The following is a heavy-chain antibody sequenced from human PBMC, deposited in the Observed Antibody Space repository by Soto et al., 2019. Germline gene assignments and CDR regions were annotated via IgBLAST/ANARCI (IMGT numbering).Heavy chain of an antibody. Sequence: QVQLQESGPGLVKSSETLSLTCTVSGGSVSSEHYYWNWIRQAPGKGLEWIGYFFYTGSTNYNPSLGSRLTMSVDMSKNHFSLKLSSVTATDTAVYYCAGGTDGKKVAYWGQGTLVTVSS. V-gene: IGHV4-61*03. CDR3: AGGTDGKKVAY. D-gene: IGHD5-12*01. J-gene: IGHJ4*02. CDR1: GGSVSSEHYY. CDR2: FFYTGST.